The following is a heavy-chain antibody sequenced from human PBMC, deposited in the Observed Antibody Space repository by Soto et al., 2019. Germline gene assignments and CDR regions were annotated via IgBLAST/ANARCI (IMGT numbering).Heavy chain of an antibody. Sequence: GVSLRLSCAASGFTFDDYAMHWVRQAPGKGLEWVSGISWNSGSIGYADSVKGRFTISRDNAKNSLYLQMNSLRAEDTALYYCAKGYEYYDILTGPYYFDYWGQGTLVTVSS. J-gene: IGHJ4*02. V-gene: IGHV3-9*01. D-gene: IGHD3-9*01. CDR3: AKGYEYYDILTGPYYFDY. CDR1: GFTFDDYA. CDR2: ISWNSGSI.